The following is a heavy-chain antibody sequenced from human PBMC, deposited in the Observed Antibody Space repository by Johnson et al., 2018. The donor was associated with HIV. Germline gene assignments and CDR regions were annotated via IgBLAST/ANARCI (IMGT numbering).Heavy chain of an antibody. CDR2: ISSSGSTI. CDR3: ARDGQWLNAFDI. Sequence: EVQVLESGGGLVQPGGSLRLSCAASGFTFINAWMNWVRQAPGKGLEWVSYISSSGSTIYYADSVKGRLTISRDNAKNSLYLQMNSLRAEDTAVYYCARDGQWLNAFDIWGQGTMVTVSS. CDR1: GFTFINAW. V-gene: IGHV3-48*04. J-gene: IGHJ3*02. D-gene: IGHD6-19*01.